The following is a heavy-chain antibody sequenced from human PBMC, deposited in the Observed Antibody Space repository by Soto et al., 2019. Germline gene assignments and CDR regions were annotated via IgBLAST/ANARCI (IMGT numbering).Heavy chain of an antibody. Sequence: PGGSLRLSCAASGFTFSSYGMHWVRQAPGKGLEWVAVISYDGSNKYYADSVKGRFTISRDNSKNTLYLQMNSLRAEDTAVYYCGPFTVAFDYWGQGTLVTVSS. CDR1: GFTFSSYG. CDR3: GPFTVAFDY. J-gene: IGHJ4*02. V-gene: IGHV3-30*03. D-gene: IGHD4-4*01. CDR2: ISYDGSNK.